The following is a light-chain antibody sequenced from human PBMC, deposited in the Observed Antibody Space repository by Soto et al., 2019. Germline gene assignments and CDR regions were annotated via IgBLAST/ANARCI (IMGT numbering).Light chain of an antibody. V-gene: IGKV1-33*01. J-gene: IGKJ5*01. CDR1: QNINNY. CDR3: QQYENLPT. Sequence: MTQSPSSMHAPVGPRLSITLQASQNINNYLNWYQQKPGRAHKLLIYDASNLEAGVPSRFRGSGSGTDFTFTISRLQPEDIATYYCQQYENLPTFGQATRLEIK. CDR2: DAS.